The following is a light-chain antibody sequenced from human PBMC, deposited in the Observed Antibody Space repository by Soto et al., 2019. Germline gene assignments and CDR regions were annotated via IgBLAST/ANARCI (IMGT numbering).Light chain of an antibody. V-gene: IGKV1-5*03. J-gene: IGKJ1*01. CDR3: KQYNTYRT. CDR1: QSIGNW. Sequence: DIQMTQSPSTLSASVGDRVTITCRASQSIGNWLAWYQQKPGIAPKLLIYHASSLQSGVPSRFSGSGSGTEFLLITNSLQRDVFASYYCKQYNTYRTFGQGTKVEIK. CDR2: HAS.